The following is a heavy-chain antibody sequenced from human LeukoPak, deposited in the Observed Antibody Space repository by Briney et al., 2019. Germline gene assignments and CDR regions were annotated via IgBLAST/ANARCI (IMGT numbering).Heavy chain of an antibody. J-gene: IGHJ5*02. CDR3: VREDRAGNWFDP. CDR2: INPDSGGT. V-gene: IGHV1-2*02. Sequence: EASVKVSCKASGYTFTSYYIHWVRQAPGQGLEWMGWINPDSGGTNYAQQFQGRVTMTRDTSISTVYMDLSRLRSDDTAMYYCVREDRAGNWFDPWGQGTLVIVSS. CDR1: GYTFTSYY.